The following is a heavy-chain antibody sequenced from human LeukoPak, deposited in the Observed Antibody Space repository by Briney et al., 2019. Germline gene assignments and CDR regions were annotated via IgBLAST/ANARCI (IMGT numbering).Heavy chain of an antibody. CDR1: GFTFTNYA. V-gene: IGHV3-23*01. CDR3: AGFPTGTYRFDY. D-gene: IGHD1-26*01. CDR2: ISASGGHGT. Sequence: PGGSLRLSCAASGFTFTNYAMSWVRQAPGKGLEWVATISASGGHGTFYADSVKGRFTISRDNYKATLYLQMYGLRAEDTAVYFCAGFPTGTYRFDYWGQGGLVTVSS. J-gene: IGHJ4*02.